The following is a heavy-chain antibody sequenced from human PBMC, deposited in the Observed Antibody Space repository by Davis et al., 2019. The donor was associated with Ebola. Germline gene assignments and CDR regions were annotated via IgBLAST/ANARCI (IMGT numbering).Heavy chain of an antibody. D-gene: IGHD2-8*02. V-gene: IGHV3-30-3*01. CDR2: ISYDGSNK. Sequence: GESLKISCAASGFTFSSYAMHWVRQAPGKGLEWVAVISYDGSNKYYADSVKGRFTISRDNSKNTLSLQMDSLRADDTAVYYCAKSFLITGSHMSEFRGVDYWGQGTVVTVSS. CDR1: GFTFSSYA. CDR3: AKSFLITGSHMSEFRGVDY. J-gene: IGHJ4*02.